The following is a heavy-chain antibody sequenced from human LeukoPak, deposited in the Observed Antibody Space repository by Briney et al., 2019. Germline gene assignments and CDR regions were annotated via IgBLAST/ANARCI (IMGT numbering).Heavy chain of an antibody. D-gene: IGHD4-17*01. V-gene: IGHV4-59*01. CDR3: ARVAVTRFLFDQ. CDR1: GDSISSYY. J-gene: IGHJ4*02. Sequence: SETLSLTCTVFGDSISSYYWSWIRQPPGKGLEWIGYIYYSGSTNYNPFLKSRVTISLDTSKNQFSLKLSSVTAADTAVYYCARVAVTRFLFDQRGQGTLVTVSS. CDR2: IYYSGST.